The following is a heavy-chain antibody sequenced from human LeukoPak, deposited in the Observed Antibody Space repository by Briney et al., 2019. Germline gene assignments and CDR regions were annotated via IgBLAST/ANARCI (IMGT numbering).Heavy chain of an antibody. CDR1: GYSISSGYY. V-gene: IGHV4-38-2*02. CDR3: ARAEFNYYDSSGYYDY. J-gene: IGHJ4*02. D-gene: IGHD3-22*01. Sequence: PSETLSLTCTVSGYSISSGYYWGWIRQPPGKGLEWIGSIYHSGSTYYNPSLKSRVTISVDTSKNQFSLKLSSVTAADTAVYYCARAEFNYYDSSGYYDYWGQGTLVTVSS. CDR2: IYHSGST.